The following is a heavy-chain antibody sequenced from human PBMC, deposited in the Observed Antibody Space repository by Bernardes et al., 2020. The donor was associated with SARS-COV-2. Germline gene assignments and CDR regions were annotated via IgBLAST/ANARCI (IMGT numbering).Heavy chain of an antibody. Sequence: GGSPRRSCETSGFIFSTYYMYWVRQAPGKGLGGLSYISTSGTTHYHAGPFEGRFTLPRNNAKNSLYLQLNSLRADDTAVYYCATPYYGSGTGPPRYYYHGMDVWGQGTTVTVSS. CDR2: ISTSGTTH. J-gene: IGHJ6*02. D-gene: IGHD3-10*01. CDR1: GFIFSTYY. CDR3: ATPYYGSGTGPPRYYYHGMDV. V-gene: IGHV3-48*04.